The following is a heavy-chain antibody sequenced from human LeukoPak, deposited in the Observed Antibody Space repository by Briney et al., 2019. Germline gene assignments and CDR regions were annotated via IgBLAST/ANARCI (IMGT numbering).Heavy chain of an antibody. Sequence: PSETLSLTCTVSGGSISSYYWSWIRQPPGKGLEWIGYIYYSGSTNYNPSLKSRVTISVDTSKSQFSLKLSSVTAADTAVYYCARLVRGVSRFDYWGQGTLVTVSS. CDR3: ARLVRGVSRFDY. CDR2: IYYSGST. J-gene: IGHJ4*02. D-gene: IGHD3-10*01. V-gene: IGHV4-59*12. CDR1: GGSISSYY.